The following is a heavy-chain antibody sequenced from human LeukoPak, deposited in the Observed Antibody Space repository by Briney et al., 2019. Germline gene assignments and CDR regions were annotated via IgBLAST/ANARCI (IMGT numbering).Heavy chain of an antibody. CDR3: ARDHSSSCQLLDY. CDR1: GYTFTSYG. J-gene: IGHJ4*02. CDR2: ISTYNGNT. D-gene: IGHD6-13*01. Sequence: ASVKVSCKASGYTFTSYGISWVRQAPGQGLEWMGWISTYNGNTDYAQNFQGRITMTTDTSTTTAYMELRSLTSDDTAVYYCARDHSSSCQLLDYWGQGTLVTISS. V-gene: IGHV1-18*01.